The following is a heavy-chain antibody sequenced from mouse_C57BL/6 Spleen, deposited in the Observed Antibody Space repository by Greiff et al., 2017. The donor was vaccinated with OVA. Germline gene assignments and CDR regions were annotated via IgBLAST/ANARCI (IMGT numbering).Heavy chain of an antibody. J-gene: IGHJ4*01. CDR1: GYTFTGYW. CDR2: ILPGRGST. Sequence: QVQLKQSGAELMKPGASVKLSCKATGYTFTGYWIEWVKQRPGHGLEWIGEILPGRGSTNYNEKFKGKATFTADTSSNTAYMQLSSLTTEDSAIYYCARRAGYYYGSSYYAMDYWGQGTSVTVSS. D-gene: IGHD1-1*01. V-gene: IGHV1-9*01. CDR3: ARRAGYYYGSSYYAMDY.